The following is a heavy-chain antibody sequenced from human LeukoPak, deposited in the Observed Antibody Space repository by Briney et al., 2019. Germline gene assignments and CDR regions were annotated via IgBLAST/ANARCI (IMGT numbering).Heavy chain of an antibody. CDR2: VYHSGEA. J-gene: IGHJ4*02. CDR1: GGSVSSGDYY. V-gene: IGHV4-30-2*01. Sequence: SETLSLTCTVSGGSVSSGDYYWSWIRQPPGKGLEWIGSVYHSGEAYYNPSLKSRVTISVDKSKNQFSLKLSSVTAADTAVYYCASWGYSSSWFPFDYWGQGTLVTVSS. CDR3: ASWGYSSSWFPFDY. D-gene: IGHD6-13*01.